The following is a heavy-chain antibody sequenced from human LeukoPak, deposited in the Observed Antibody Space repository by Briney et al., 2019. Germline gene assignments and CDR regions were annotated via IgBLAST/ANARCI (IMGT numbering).Heavy chain of an antibody. CDR3: AKISVTLTRDY. V-gene: IGHV3-23*01. CDR1: GFTFNNYA. Sequence: GGSLRPSCAASGFTFNNYAMTWVRQAPGKGLEWVSAITNSGGSTYYADSVKGRFTISRDNSKNTLFLQMNSLGADDTAVYYCAKISVTLTRDYWGQGTLVTVSS. D-gene: IGHD6-19*01. J-gene: IGHJ4*02. CDR2: ITNSGGST.